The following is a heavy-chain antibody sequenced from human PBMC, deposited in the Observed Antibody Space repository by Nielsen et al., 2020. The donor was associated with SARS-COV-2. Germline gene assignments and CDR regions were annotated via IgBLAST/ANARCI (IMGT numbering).Heavy chain of an antibody. CDR1: GFTFSSYG. J-gene: IGHJ4*02. CDR2: ISYDGSNK. V-gene: IGHV3-30*03. D-gene: IGHD4-17*01. Sequence: GGSLRLSCAASGFTFSSYGMHWVRQAPGKGLEWVAVISYDGSNKYYADSVKGRFTISRDNAKNSLYLQMNSLRAEDTAVYYCATIAVTTKIDYWGQGTLVTVSS. CDR3: ATIAVTTKIDY.